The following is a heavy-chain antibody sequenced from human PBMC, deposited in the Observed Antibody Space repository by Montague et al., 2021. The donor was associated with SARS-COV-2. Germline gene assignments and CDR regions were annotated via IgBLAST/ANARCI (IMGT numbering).Heavy chain of an antibody. CDR3: ARDSRLCGVECYEDIFDS. CDR2: ISHSGHT. D-gene: IGHD2-21*01. Sequence: SETLSLTCAGALRSVGADHWRRTGEHPGKLQSLIGYISHSGHTNYNPSLKSRVTISVDTSKNQFSLTLSSLAAADTAIYYCARDSRLCGVECYEDIFDSWGQGTVVTVSS. CDR1: LRSVGADH. J-gene: IGHJ3*02. V-gene: IGHV4-59*02.